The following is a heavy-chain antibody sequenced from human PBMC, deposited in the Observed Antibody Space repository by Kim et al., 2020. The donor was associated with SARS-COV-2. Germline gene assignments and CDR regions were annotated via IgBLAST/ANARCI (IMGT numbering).Heavy chain of an antibody. V-gene: IGHV3-30*03. CDR2: ISYDGSKK. J-gene: IGHJ5*02. D-gene: IGHD3-22*01. CDR3: ARGEGYDITWTEFEP. CDR1: GFTVSSNC. Sequence: GGSLRLSCAASGFTVSSNCMHWVRQAPGKGLEWVAVISYDGSKKYYADAVKGRFTISRDNSKNTQHLQINIRRAEAAAVYYCARGEGYDITWTEFEPRG.